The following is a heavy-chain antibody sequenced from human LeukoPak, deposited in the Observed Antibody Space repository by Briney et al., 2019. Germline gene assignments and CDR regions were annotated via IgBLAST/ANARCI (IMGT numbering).Heavy chain of an antibody. Sequence: PGGSLRLSCAASGFRFSDHSMDWVRQVPGKGLDWVSYISSSGDIIHYADSVKGRFTISRDNAKDSLYLQMNSLRDGDTAVYYCARSAYGDYVSYYGTDVWGQGTTVTVSS. V-gene: IGHV3-48*02. CDR3: ARSAYGDYVSYYGTDV. J-gene: IGHJ6*02. CDR2: ISSSGDII. CDR1: GFRFSDHS. D-gene: IGHD4-17*01.